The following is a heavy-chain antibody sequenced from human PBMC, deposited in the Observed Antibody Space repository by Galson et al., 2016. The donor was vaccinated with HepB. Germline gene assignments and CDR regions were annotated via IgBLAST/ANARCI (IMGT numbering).Heavy chain of an antibody. J-gene: IGHJ3*02. CDR3: ALLAAARDGDEVIDI. CDR1: GFRFRSYA. V-gene: IGHV3-30*03. D-gene: IGHD5-24*01. CDR2: ISFDGSNE. Sequence: SLRLSCAASGFRFRSYAMHWVRQAPGKGLQWVSTISFDGSNEYYGDSVKGRFTISRDNSKNMLYLQMTRLRPEDTAVYFCALLAAARDGDEVIDIWGRGTMVTVSS.